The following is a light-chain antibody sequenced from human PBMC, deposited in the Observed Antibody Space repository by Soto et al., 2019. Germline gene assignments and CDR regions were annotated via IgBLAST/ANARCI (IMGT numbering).Light chain of an antibody. Sequence: EIVLTQSPGTLSLSPGGGATLSCRASQSVSSSFLAWYQQKPGQAPRLLIYDASSRATGIPDRFSGSGSGTDFTLTISRLEPEDFAVYYCQQYGSSPLTFDGGTKVEIK. CDR1: QSVSSSF. CDR3: QQYGSSPLT. V-gene: IGKV3-20*01. CDR2: DAS. J-gene: IGKJ4*01.